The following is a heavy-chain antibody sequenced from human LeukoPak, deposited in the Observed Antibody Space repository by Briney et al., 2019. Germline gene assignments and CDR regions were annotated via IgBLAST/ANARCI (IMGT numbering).Heavy chain of an antibody. CDR3: ARSYGDYGGNWFDP. CDR2: ISAYNGNT. CDR1: GYTFTSYD. Sequence: ASVKVSCKASGYTFTSYDINWVRQATGQGLEWMGWISAYNGNTNYAQKLQGRVTMTTDTSTSTAYMELRSLRSDDTAVYYCARSYGDYGGNWFDPWGQGTLVTVSS. D-gene: IGHD4-17*01. J-gene: IGHJ5*02. V-gene: IGHV1-18*01.